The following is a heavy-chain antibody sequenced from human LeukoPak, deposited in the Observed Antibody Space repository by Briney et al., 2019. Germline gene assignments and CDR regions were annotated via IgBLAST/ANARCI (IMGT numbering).Heavy chain of an antibody. D-gene: IGHD3-10*01. Sequence: PSETLSLTCTVSGDSDNDYYWNWIRQPPGKGLEWIGYIYYSGSTDYNPSLKSRVTMSVDTSKNQFSLRLNSVTAADTAVYYCARGGARGSSAFDVWGQGTMVIVSA. CDR1: GDSDNDYY. CDR3: ARGGARGSSAFDV. J-gene: IGHJ3*01. CDR2: IYYSGST. V-gene: IGHV4-59*02.